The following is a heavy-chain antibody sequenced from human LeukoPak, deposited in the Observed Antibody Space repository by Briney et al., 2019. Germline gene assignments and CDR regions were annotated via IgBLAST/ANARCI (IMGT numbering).Heavy chain of an antibody. CDR2: ISAYNGNT. V-gene: IGHV1-18*04. Sequence: GASVKVSCKASGYTFTSYGITWVRQATGQGLEWMGWISAYNGNTNYAQKLQGRVTMTTDTSTSTAYMELRSLRSDATAIYYCAREDSDYGDYIRLDYWGQGTLVTVSS. J-gene: IGHJ4*02. CDR3: AREDSDYGDYIRLDY. CDR1: GYTFTSYG. D-gene: IGHD4-17*01.